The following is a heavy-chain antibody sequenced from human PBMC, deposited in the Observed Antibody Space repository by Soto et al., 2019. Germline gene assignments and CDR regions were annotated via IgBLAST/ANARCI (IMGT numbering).Heavy chain of an antibody. V-gene: IGHV1-69*06. D-gene: IGHD1-1*01. Sequence: QVQLVQSGAEVKKPGSSVKVSCRASGGTFSNYAISWVRQAPGQGLEWMGGIIPLFGTANYVQKFQGRVTITADKSTSTAYMELNSLRSEDTAVYYCARGSTTTCYFDLWGRGTLVTVSS. CDR3: ARGSTTTCYFDL. CDR1: GGTFSNYA. CDR2: IIPLFGTA. J-gene: IGHJ2*01.